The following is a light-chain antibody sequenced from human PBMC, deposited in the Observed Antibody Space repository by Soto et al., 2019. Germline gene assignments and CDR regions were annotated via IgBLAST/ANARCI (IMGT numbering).Light chain of an antibody. CDR1: QSISTW. V-gene: IGKV1-5*03. J-gene: IGKJ1*01. CDR2: QAS. CDR3: QQYYTSSWT. Sequence: DIQMTQSPSTLSASVGDRVTITCRASQSISTWLAWYQQKPGKAPQVLIYQASSLQSGVPSRFSGSGSGTEFTLTISSLQPDDFATYSCQQYYTSSWTFGQGTKVEI.